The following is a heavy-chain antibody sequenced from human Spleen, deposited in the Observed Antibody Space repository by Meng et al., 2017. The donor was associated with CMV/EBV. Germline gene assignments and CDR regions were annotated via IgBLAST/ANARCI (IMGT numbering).Heavy chain of an antibody. CDR3: ARVYYYDSSGYFYFDY. CDR1: CGSISGGDYS. D-gene: IGHD3-22*01. Sequence: PSPISLPACPVSCGSISGGDYSWSLLRQPTGKGLEWVGYIYYSGSTYYNPSLKSRVTISVDTSKNQFSLKLSSVTAADTAVYYCARVYYYDSSGYFYFDYWGQGTLVTVSS. CDR2: IYYSGST. J-gene: IGHJ4*02. V-gene: IGHV4-30-4*08.